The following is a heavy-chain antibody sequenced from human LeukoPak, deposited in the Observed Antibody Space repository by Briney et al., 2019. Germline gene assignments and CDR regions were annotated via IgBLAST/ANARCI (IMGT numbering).Heavy chain of an antibody. CDR1: GGSISSGSYY. CDR2: IYTSGST. D-gene: IGHD3-3*01. V-gene: IGHV4-61*02. CDR3: ARLLEDYYYYMDV. Sequence: PSETLSLTCTVSGGSISSGSYYWSWIRQPAGKGLEWIGRIYTSGSTNYNPSLKSRVTISVDTSKNQFSLKLSSVTAADTAVYYCARLLEDYYYYMDVWGKGTTVTVSS. J-gene: IGHJ6*03.